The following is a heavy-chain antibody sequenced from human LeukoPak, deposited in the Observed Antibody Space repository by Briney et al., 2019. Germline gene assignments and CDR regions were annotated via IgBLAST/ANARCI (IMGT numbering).Heavy chain of an antibody. CDR1: GYTFTSYG. CDR3: ARDCYDSSGYYFGAR. V-gene: IGHV1-18*01. D-gene: IGHD3-22*01. J-gene: IGHJ4*02. CDR2: ISAYNGNT. Sequence: ASVKVSCKASGYTFTSYGISWVRQAPGQGLEWMGWISAYNGNTNYAQKLQGRVTMTTDTSTSTAYMELRSLRSDDTAVYYCARDCYDSSGYYFGARWGQGTLVTVSS.